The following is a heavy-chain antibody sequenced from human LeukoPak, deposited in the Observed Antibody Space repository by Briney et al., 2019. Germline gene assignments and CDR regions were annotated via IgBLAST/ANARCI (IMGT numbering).Heavy chain of an antibody. V-gene: IGHV1-8*03. CDR1: GYTLTSYD. D-gene: IGHD3-16*01. J-gene: IGHJ3*02. Sequence: ASVKVSCKASGYTLTSYDINWVRQATGQGLEWMGWMNPNSGDTGYAQKFQGRVTITRNTSISTAYMELSSLRSEGTAVYYCARPRSLMSRDAFDIWGQGTMVTVSS. CDR2: MNPNSGDT. CDR3: ARPRSLMSRDAFDI.